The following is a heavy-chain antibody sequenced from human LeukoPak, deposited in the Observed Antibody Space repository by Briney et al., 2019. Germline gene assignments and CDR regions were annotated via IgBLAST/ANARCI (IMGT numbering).Heavy chain of an antibody. CDR2: ISYDGSNK. V-gene: IGHV3-30-3*01. D-gene: IGHD7-27*01. J-gene: IGHJ3*02. CDR3: ARAVTGDDAFDI. CDR1: GFTFSSYA. Sequence: GGSLRLSCAASGFTFSSYAMHWVRQAPGKGLEWVAVISYDGSNKYYADSVKGRFTISRDNSKNTLYLQMNSLRAEDTAVYYCARAVTGDDAFDIWGQGTMVTVSS.